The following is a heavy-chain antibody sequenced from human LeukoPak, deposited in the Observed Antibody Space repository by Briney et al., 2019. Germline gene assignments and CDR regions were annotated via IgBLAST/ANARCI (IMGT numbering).Heavy chain of an antibody. Sequence: GRSLRLSCAASGFTFSSYPMHWVRQAPGKGLDWVAVISHDGSNKYYADSVKGRFTISRDNSKNTLYVQMNSLRPEDTAVYYCARDRGATYYYYAMDVWGQGTTVTVSS. CDR2: ISHDGSNK. CDR3: ARDRGATYYYYAMDV. CDR1: GFTFSSYP. V-gene: IGHV3-30-3*01. J-gene: IGHJ6*02.